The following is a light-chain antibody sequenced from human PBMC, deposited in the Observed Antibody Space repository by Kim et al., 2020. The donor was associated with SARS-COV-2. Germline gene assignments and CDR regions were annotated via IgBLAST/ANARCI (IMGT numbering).Light chain of an antibody. J-gene: IGLJ1*01. CDR2: YDS. CDR3: QVWDTSSYHLV. Sequence: YELTQPPSVSVAPGTTANRPCGGEHIGSKAVHWYQQKPGQAPVLVISYDSDRPSGIPQRFSGSNSGDAATLTISRVEAGDEADYYCQVWDTSSYHLVFG. CDR1: HIGSKA. V-gene: IGLV3-21*04.